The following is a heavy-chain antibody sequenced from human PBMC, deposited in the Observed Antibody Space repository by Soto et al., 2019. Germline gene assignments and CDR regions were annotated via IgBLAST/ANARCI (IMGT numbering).Heavy chain of an antibody. J-gene: IGHJ5*02. Sequence: GGSLRLSCAASGFTFSSYAMSWVRQAPGKGLEWVSAISGSGGSTYYADSVKGRFTISRDNSKNTLYLQMNSLRAEDTAVYYCARDLYGDYFVGLGSAFDPWGQGTLVTVSS. V-gene: IGHV3-23*01. D-gene: IGHD4-17*01. CDR3: ARDLYGDYFVGLGSAFDP. CDR2: ISGSGGST. CDR1: GFTFSSYA.